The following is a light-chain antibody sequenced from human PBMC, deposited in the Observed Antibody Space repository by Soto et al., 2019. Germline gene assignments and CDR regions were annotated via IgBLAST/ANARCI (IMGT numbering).Light chain of an antibody. CDR2: EVS. J-gene: IGLJ1*01. CDR1: SSDVGSYNR. Sequence: QSALTQPPSVSGSPGQSVTISCTGTSSDVGSYNRVSWYQQPPGTAPKLMIYEVSNRPSGVPDRFSGSKSGNTASLTISGLQAEDEADYYCTLYTRNSTYVFGTGTKVTVL. CDR3: TLYTRNSTYV. V-gene: IGLV2-18*01.